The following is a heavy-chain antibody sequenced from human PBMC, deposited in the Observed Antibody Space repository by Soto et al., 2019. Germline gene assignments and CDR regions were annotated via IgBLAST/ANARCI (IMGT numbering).Heavy chain of an antibody. CDR1: GFSFSNYA. J-gene: IGHJ4*02. D-gene: IGHD1-26*01. Sequence: EVQLLESGGGLVQPGGSLRLSCAASGFSFSNYAMTWVRQAPGKGLEWVSVISGSGDRTNYADSVKGRFTISRDNSKNTLSLQMNSLRAEDTAVYHCAKDGSDGQTRGWLDYWGQGALVTVSS. CDR3: AKDGSDGQTRGWLDY. CDR2: ISGSGDRT. V-gene: IGHV3-23*01.